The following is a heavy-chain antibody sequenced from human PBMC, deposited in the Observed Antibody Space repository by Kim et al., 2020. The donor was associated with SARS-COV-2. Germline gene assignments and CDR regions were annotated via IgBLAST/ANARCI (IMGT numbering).Heavy chain of an antibody. V-gene: IGHV4-59*11. CDR1: GDSINIQY. CDR2: IYFTGST. J-gene: IGHJ4*02. CDR3: ASQGGSGWTDYFDF. D-gene: IGHD6-19*01. Sequence: SETLSLTCTVSGDSINIQYWSWIRQPPGKGLEWIGYIYFTGSTGYSPSLKSRVTMSIDTSKSQFSLNLTSVTAADTAVYYCASQGGSGWTDYFDFWGQG.